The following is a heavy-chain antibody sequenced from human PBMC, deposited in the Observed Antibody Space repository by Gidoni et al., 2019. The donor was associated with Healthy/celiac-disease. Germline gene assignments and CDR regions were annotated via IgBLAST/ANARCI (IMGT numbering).Heavy chain of an antibody. CDR3: SSGSLAYGMDV. Sequence: QVQLQESGPGLVKPSQTLSLTGTVPGGSISSGGYYWSWIRQHPGKGLEWIGYIYYSGITYYNPSLKSRVTISVDTSKNQFSLKLSSVTAADTAVYYCSSGSLAYGMDVWGQGTTVTVSS. CDR2: IYYSGIT. J-gene: IGHJ6*02. CDR1: GGSISSGGYY. V-gene: IGHV4-31*03.